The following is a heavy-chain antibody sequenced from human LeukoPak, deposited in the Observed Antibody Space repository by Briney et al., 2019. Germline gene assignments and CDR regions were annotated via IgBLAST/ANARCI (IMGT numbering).Heavy chain of an antibody. CDR3: AREKYDSSGYYTDNYYFDY. Sequence: GGSLRLSCAASGFTFDDYGMTWVRQAPGKGLEGVSDINWNGGSIGYADSVKGRFTVSRDNAKNSLYLQMNSLRAEDTAFYYCAREKYDSSGYYTDNYYFDYWGQGTLVTVSS. D-gene: IGHD3-22*01. V-gene: IGHV3-20*04. CDR2: INWNGGSI. J-gene: IGHJ4*02. CDR1: GFTFDDYG.